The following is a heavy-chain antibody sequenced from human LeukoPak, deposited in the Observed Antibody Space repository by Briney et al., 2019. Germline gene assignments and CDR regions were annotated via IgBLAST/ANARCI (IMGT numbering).Heavy chain of an antibody. CDR1: GYTLTELS. Sequence: SVKVSCKVSGYTLTELSMHWVRQAPGQGLEWMGGIIPIFGTANYAQKFQGRVTITADESTSTAYMELSSLRSEDTAVYYCAKAVWNYYYGMDVWGQGTTVTVSS. CDR3: AKAVWNYYYGMDV. J-gene: IGHJ6*02. D-gene: IGHD3-16*01. CDR2: IIPIFGTA. V-gene: IGHV1-69*13.